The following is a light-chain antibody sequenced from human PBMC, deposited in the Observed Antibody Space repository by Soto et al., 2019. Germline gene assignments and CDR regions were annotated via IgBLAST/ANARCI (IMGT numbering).Light chain of an antibody. CDR1: QAFNNY. CDR2: AAS. J-gene: IGKJ1*01. V-gene: IGKV1-27*01. Sequence: DIQMTQSPSSLSASVGDRVTITCRASQAFNNYLAWYQQKPGKVPKLLIYAASTLQSGVPSRFSGSGSGTDFSLTISSPQPEDVATYYCQKYNSAPWTFGQGTKVEIK. CDR3: QKYNSAPWT.